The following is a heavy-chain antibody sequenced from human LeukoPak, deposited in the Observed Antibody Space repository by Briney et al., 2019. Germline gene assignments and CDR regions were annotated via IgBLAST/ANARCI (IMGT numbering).Heavy chain of an antibody. CDR1: GYTFTGYY. CDR2: INPNSGGT. J-gene: IGHJ4*02. Sequence: ASVKVSCKASGYTFTGYYMHWVRQAPGQGLERMGWINPNSGGTNYAQKFQGRVTMTRDTSISTAYMELSRLRSDDTAVYYCATSDGYELPGFDYWGQGTLVTVSS. V-gene: IGHV1-2*02. CDR3: ATSDGYELPGFDY. D-gene: IGHD5-24*01.